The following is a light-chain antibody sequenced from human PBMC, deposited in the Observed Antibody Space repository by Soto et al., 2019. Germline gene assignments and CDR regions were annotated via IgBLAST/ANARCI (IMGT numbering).Light chain of an antibody. CDR3: QQTSSAPFT. CDR2: DAA. Sequence: DIQMTQSPYSLSAAVGDRVTIACRASQNINTYLNWYQQKPGKAPKLLMFDAASLQSGVPSRFSGSGSRTDFTLTITSLQPEEFATYYCQQTSSAPFTFGPGTKVDIK. CDR1: QNINTY. V-gene: IGKV1-39*01. J-gene: IGKJ3*01.